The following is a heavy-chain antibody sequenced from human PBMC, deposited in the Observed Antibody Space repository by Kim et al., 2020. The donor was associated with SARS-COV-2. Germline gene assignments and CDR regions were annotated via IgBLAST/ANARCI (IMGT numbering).Heavy chain of an antibody. CDR2: IWYDGSNK. Sequence: GGSLRLSCAASGFTFSSYGMHWVRQAPGKGLEWVAVIWYDGSNKYYADSVKGRFTISRDNSKNTLYLQMNSLRAEDTAVYYCAKDTPHIAAAPLDYWGQGTLVTVSS. V-gene: IGHV3-33*06. J-gene: IGHJ4*02. CDR3: AKDTPHIAAAPLDY. CDR1: GFTFSSYG. D-gene: IGHD6-13*01.